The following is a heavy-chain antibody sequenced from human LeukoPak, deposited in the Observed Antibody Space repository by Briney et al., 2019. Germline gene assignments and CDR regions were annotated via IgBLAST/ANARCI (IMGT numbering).Heavy chain of an antibody. Sequence: SETLSLTCTVSGGSISSYYWSWIRQPPGKGPEWIGEINHIGSTNYNPSLKSRVTISVDTAKNQFSLKLWSVTAADTAVYYCAPPPYYYEANGYSVAWGQGTLVTVSS. D-gene: IGHD3-22*01. CDR2: INHIGST. CDR1: GGSISSYY. V-gene: IGHV4-34*01. J-gene: IGHJ5*02. CDR3: APPPYYYEANGYSVA.